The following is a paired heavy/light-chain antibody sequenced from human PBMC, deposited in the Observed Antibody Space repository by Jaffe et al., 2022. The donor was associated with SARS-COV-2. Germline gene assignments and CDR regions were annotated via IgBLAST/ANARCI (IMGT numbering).Heavy chain of an antibody. V-gene: IGHV3-23*01. Sequence: DVQLLVSGGGLVQPGGSLRLSCADSGYRFDIHAMSWVRQTPGKGLEWVSGISASGGYTYYADSVKGRFTISRDNSKNTLSLQMDSLRVDDTAVYYCAKVKPSGSYGLGWFDTWGQGALVTVSS. CDR1: GYRFDIHA. D-gene: IGHD1-26*01. CDR2: ISASGGYT. J-gene: IGHJ5*02. CDR3: AKVKPSGSYGLGWFDT.
Light chain of an antibody. CDR1: QSVGNF. Sequence: DIVLAQSPSTLSLSPGQRATLSCRASQSVGNFLNWYQQKPGQAPRLLIYDASNRATGIAARFSGSGSGTDFTLTISSLEPEDFAVYYCHQRSNWPPTFGQGTKLEIK. CDR3: HQRSNWPPT. J-gene: IGKJ2*01. V-gene: IGKV3-11*01. CDR2: DAS.